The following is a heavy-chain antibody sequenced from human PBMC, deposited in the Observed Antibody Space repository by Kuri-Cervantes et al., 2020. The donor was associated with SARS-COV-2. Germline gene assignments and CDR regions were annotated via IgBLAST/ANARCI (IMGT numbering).Heavy chain of an antibody. J-gene: IGHJ4*02. Sequence: SETLSLTCTVSGGSITNFYWRWVRQPPGKALEWIGYIHYSGSTGYNPSLKSRVSISVATSRRQFSLKLSSVSAADTAVYYWARHRRDGYADYAILDNWGEGALVTVSS. D-gene: IGHD4-17*01. CDR1: GGSITNFY. V-gene: IGHV4-59*08. CDR2: IHYSGST. CDR3: ARHRRDGYADYAILDN.